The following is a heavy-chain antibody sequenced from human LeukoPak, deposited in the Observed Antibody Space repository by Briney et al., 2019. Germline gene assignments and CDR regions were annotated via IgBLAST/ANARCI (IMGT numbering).Heavy chain of an antibody. CDR3: AKDPQGDYYFDY. CDR2: ISGSGGST. J-gene: IGHJ4*02. Sequence: GGSLRLSCAASGFTFSSYAMSWVRQAPGKGLEWVSAISGSGGSTYHADSVKGRFTISRDNSKNTLYLQMNSLRAEDTAVYYCAKDPQGDYYFDYWGQGTLVTVSS. D-gene: IGHD3-16*01. V-gene: IGHV3-23*01. CDR1: GFTFSSYA.